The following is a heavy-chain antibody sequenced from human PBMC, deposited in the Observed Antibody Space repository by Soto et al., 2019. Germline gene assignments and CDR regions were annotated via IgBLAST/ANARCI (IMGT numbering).Heavy chain of an antibody. CDR3: ARDSAYCASGSCYAKWGS. J-gene: IGHJ4*02. Sequence: LSLTCTVSGGTITSDDYHWTWIRQPPGKGLEWIGFIYYSGTYYNPSLRGRVTISVDTSKNEFSLKLSSVTAADTAVYYCARDSAYCASGSCYAKWGSWGQGTLVTVSS. D-gene: IGHD2-15*01. CDR1: GGTITSDDYH. CDR2: IYYSGT. V-gene: IGHV4-30-4*01.